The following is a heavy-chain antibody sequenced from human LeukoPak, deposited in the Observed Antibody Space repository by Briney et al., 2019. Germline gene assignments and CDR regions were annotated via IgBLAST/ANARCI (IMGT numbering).Heavy chain of an antibody. CDR1: GFTFSSYW. CDR2: ISGSGGST. CDR3: ARDAVLRNIAAAGYFDY. J-gene: IGHJ4*02. Sequence: GGSLRLSCAASGFTFSSYWMSWVRQAPGKGLEWVSAISGSGGSTYYADSVKGRFTISRDNSKNTLYLQMNSLRAEDTALYYCARDAVLRNIAAAGYFDYWGQGTLVAVSS. D-gene: IGHD6-13*01. V-gene: IGHV3-23*01.